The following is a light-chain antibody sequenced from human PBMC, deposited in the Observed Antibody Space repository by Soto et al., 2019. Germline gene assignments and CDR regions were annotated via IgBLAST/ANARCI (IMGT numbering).Light chain of an antibody. CDR3: QQYGSSPLLP. Sequence: EIVLTQSPGTLSLSPGERATLSCRASQSVSSSYLAWYQQKPGQAPRLLIYGASSRATGIPDRLSGSGSGTDFTLTISRLEPEDFAVYYCQQYGSSPLLPFGGGTKVEIK. V-gene: IGKV3-20*01. CDR2: GAS. J-gene: IGKJ4*01. CDR1: QSVSSSY.